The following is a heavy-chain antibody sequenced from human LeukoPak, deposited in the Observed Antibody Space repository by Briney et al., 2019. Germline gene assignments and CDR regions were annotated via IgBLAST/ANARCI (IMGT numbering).Heavy chain of an antibody. CDR3: ARAGAYRRLNWFDP. CDR2: ISSSSSYI. Sequence: GGSLRLSCAASGFTFSSYSMNWVRQAPGKGLEWVSSISSSSSYIYYADSVKGRFTISRDNAKNSLYLQTNSLRAEDTAVYYCARAGAYRRLNWFDPWGQGTLVTVSS. V-gene: IGHV3-21*01. D-gene: IGHD6-25*01. CDR1: GFTFSSYS. J-gene: IGHJ5*02.